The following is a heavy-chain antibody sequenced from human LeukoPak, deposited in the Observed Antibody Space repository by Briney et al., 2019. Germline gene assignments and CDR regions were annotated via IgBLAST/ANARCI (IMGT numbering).Heavy chain of an antibody. CDR3: ARRRVEWLSQPGRRRIYYFDY. V-gene: IGHV4-34*01. Sequence: SETLSLTCVVYGGSFSGYYWSWIRQPPEEGLEWIGEINHSGSTNYNPSLKRRVTISVDTSKNQFSLKLSSVTAADTAVYYCARRRVEWLSQPGRRRIYYFDYWGQGTLVTVSS. J-gene: IGHJ4*02. CDR1: GGSFSGYY. CDR2: INHSGST. D-gene: IGHD3-3*01.